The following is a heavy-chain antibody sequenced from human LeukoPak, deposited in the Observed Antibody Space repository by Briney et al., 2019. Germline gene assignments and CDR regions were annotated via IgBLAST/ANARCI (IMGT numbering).Heavy chain of an antibody. J-gene: IGHJ4*02. CDR2: IYSGGST. CDR1: GFTVSSNY. V-gene: IGHV3-53*01. CDR3: ASRGYYATFDY. Sequence: GGSLRLSCAASGFTVSSNYMSWVRQAPGKGLEWVSVIYSGGSTYYADSVKGRFTISRDNSKNTLYLQMNSLRAEDTAVYYCASRGYYATFDYWGQGTLVTVSS. D-gene: IGHD3-22*01.